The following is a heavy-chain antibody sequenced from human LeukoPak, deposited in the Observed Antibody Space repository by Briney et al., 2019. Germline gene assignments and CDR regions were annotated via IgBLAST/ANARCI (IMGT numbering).Heavy chain of an antibody. CDR3: ARDVNIRDFWSGFHY. CDR2: ITSRSTTV. Sequence: GGSLRLSCAASGFTFSDYYMSWIRQAPGKGLEWVSLITSRSTTVHYADSVKGRFTISRDNAENTLFLQMNSLRVDDTAVYYRARDVNIRDFWSGFHYWGQGTLVTVSS. J-gene: IGHJ4*02. V-gene: IGHV3-11*04. CDR1: GFTFSDYY. D-gene: IGHD3-3*01.